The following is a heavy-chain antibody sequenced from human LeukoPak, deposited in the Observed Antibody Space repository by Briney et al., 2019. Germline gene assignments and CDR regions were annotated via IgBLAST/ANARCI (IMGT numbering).Heavy chain of an antibody. J-gene: IGHJ5*02. D-gene: IGHD3-9*01. Sequence: ASVKVSCKASGGTFSSYAISWVRQAPGQGLEWMGGIIPIFGTANYAQKFQGRVTITADESTSTAYMELSSLRSEDTAVYYCARGHPTYYGILTGYPANWFDPWGQGTLVTVSS. CDR1: GGTFSSYA. CDR2: IIPIFGTA. CDR3: ARGHPTYYGILTGYPANWFDP. V-gene: IGHV1-69*13.